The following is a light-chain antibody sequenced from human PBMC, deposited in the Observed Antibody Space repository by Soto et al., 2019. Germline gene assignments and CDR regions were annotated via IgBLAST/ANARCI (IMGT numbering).Light chain of an antibody. CDR1: QSVSSSY. V-gene: IGKV3-20*01. Sequence: EMVLTHSPRTLSLSPVERATLSFSASQSVSSSYLAWYQQKPGQAPRLLIYGASSRATGIPDRFSGSGSGTDFTLTISRLEPEDFAVYYCQQYGSSSINFGQGTRLEIK. J-gene: IGKJ5*01. CDR3: QQYGSSSIN. CDR2: GAS.